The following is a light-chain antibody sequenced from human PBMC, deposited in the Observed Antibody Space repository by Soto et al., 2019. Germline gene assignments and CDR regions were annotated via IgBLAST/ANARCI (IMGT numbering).Light chain of an antibody. Sequence: DIQMTQSPATLSASVGDRVTITCRASQRISSWLAWYQQKPGKAPKLLIYKASSLESGVPSRFSGSGSGTEFTLTISSLQPDDFATCYCQQYNSLWTFGQGTKVEIK. CDR1: QRISSW. CDR2: KAS. V-gene: IGKV1-5*03. J-gene: IGKJ1*01. CDR3: QQYNSLWT.